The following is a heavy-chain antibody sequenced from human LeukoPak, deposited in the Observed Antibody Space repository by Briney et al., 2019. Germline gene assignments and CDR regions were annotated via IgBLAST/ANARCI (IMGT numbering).Heavy chain of an antibody. CDR1: GGSISSYY. CDR2: IYYSGST. Sequence: SETLSLTCTVSGGSISSYYWSWIRQPPGKGLEWIGYIYYSGSTNYNPSLKSRVTISVDTSKNQFSLKLSSVTAADTAVYYCARAGRYDSSWSHYYYYYGMDVWGQGTTVTVSS. V-gene: IGHV4-59*01. D-gene: IGHD6-13*01. J-gene: IGHJ6*02. CDR3: ARAGRYDSSWSHYYYYYGMDV.